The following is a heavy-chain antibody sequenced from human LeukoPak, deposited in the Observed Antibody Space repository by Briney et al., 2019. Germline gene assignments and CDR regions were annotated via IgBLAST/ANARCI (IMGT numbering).Heavy chain of an antibody. J-gene: IGHJ4*02. CDR1: GFTVSSNY. D-gene: IGHD3-10*01. Sequence: GGSLRLSCAASGFTVSSNYMSWVRQAPGKGLEWVSVIYSGGSTYYADSVKGRFTISRDNSKNTLYLQMNSLSAEDTAVYYCARGWAMVRGVIDYWGQGTLVTVSS. CDR2: IYSGGST. CDR3: ARGWAMVRGVIDY. V-gene: IGHV3-53*01.